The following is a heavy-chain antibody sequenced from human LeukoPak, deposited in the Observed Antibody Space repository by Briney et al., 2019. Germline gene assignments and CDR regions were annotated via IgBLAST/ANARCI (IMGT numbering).Heavy chain of an antibody. CDR2: ISSSSSYI. Sequence: SISSSSSYIYYADSVKGRFTISRDNAKNSLYLQMNSLRAEDTAVYYCAREKVYSSSYDYWGQGTLXXV. J-gene: IGHJ4*02. V-gene: IGHV3-21*01. CDR3: AREKVYSSSYDY. D-gene: IGHD6-6*01.